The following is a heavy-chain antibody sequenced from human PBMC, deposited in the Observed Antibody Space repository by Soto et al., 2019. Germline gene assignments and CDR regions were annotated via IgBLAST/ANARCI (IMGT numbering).Heavy chain of an antibody. CDR3: ASSLDTAMVTRFDY. CDR2: MNPNSGTT. V-gene: IGHV1-8*01. J-gene: IGHJ4*02. Sequence: ASVKVSCKASGYTFTSYDINWVRQATGQGLEWMGWMNPNSGTTSYAQKFQGRVTMTADASTSTANMKMSSLRSEDTAVYYCASSLDTAMVTRFDYWGQGTLVTVSS. CDR1: GYTFTSYD. D-gene: IGHD5-18*01.